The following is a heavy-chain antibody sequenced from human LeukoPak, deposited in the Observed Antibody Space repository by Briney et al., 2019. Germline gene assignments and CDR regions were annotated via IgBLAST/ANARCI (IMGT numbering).Heavy chain of an antibody. CDR3: ARENYDSSGYYFDY. CDR1: GFTFSSYA. D-gene: IGHD3-22*01. V-gene: IGHV3-23*01. CDR2: ISGSGGST. Sequence: GGSLRLSCAASGFTFSSYAMSWVRQAPGKGLEWVSAISGSGGSTYYADSVKGRFTISRDNSKNTLYLQMNSLRAEDTAVYYRARENYDSSGYYFDYWGQGTLVTVSS. J-gene: IGHJ4*02.